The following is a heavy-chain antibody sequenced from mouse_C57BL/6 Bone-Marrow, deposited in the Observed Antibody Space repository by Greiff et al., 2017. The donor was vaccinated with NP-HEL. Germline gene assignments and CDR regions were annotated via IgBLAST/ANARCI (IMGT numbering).Heavy chain of an antibody. V-gene: IGHV1-61*01. CDR3: ARKGDYGNLDY. CDR1: GYTFTSYW. D-gene: IGHD2-1*01. CDR2: IYPSDSET. Sequence: QVQLQQPGAELVRPGSSVKLSCKASGYTFTSYWMDWVKQRPGQGLAWIGNIYPSDSETHYNQKFKDKATLTVDKSSSTAYMQLSSLTSEDSAVYYCARKGDYGNLDYWGQGTTLTVSS. J-gene: IGHJ2*01.